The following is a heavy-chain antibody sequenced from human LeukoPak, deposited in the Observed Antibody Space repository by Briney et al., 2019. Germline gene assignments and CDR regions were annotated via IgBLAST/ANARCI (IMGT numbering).Heavy chain of an antibody. Sequence: ASVKVSCKASGYTFTSYDINWVRQATGQGLEWMGWMNPNSGNTGYAQKFQGRVTMTRNTSISTAYMELSSLRSEDTVVYYCACGLLDYYDSSGYPSANWGQGTLVTVSS. D-gene: IGHD3-22*01. CDR2: MNPNSGNT. CDR1: GYTFTSYD. V-gene: IGHV1-8*01. CDR3: ACGLLDYYDSSGYPSAN. J-gene: IGHJ4*02.